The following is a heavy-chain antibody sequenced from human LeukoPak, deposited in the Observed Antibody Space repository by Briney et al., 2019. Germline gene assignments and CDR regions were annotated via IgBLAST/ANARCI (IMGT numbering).Heavy chain of an antibody. Sequence: ASVKVSCKASGSTFTRYYIHWVRQAPGQGLDWMGMINPSSGSTRFAQMFQDRVTMTRDMSTSAVYMELSSLTSEDTAMYYCARTYSSSWSYCDSWGQGTLVTVPS. D-gene: IGHD6-13*01. CDR1: GSTFTRYY. V-gene: IGHV1-46*01. CDR3: ARTYSSSWSYCDS. J-gene: IGHJ4*02. CDR2: INPSSGST.